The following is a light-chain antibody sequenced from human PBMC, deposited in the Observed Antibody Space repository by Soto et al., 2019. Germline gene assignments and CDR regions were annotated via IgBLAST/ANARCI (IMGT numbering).Light chain of an antibody. J-gene: IGLJ1*01. V-gene: IGLV2-23*02. CDR3: CSYAGVNTFYV. CDR2: GVS. Sequence: QSALTQPASVSGSPGQSITISCTGTSSDVGGYNLVSWYQQHPGKAPKLMIYGVSKRPSGVSDRFSGSKSGDTASLTISGLQAEDEADYYCCSYAGVNTFYVFGTGTKVTVL. CDR1: SSDVGGYNL.